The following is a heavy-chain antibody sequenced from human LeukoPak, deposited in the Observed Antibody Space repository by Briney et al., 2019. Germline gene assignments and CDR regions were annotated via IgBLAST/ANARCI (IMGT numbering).Heavy chain of an antibody. Sequence: SETLSLTCTVAGGSISSYYWSWIRQPPGKGLEWIGYIYYSGSTNYNPSLKSRVTISVDTSKNQFSLKLSSVTAADTAVYYCARHVDILTGYYSPEFDYWRQGTLVTVSS. V-gene: IGHV4-59*08. CDR2: IYYSGST. J-gene: IGHJ4*02. CDR3: ARHVDILTGYYSPEFDY. CDR1: GGSISSYY. D-gene: IGHD3-9*01.